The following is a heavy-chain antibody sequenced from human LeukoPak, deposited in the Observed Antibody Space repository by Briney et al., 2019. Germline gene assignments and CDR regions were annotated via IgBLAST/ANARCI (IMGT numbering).Heavy chain of an antibody. J-gene: IGHJ5*02. CDR1: GGSVSSGNYY. CDR3: ARSNYYASEGRFDP. CDR2: IYYSGST. V-gene: IGHV4-31*03. D-gene: IGHD3-10*01. Sequence: PSETLSLTCTVSGGSVSSGNYYWNWIRQHPGKSLEWIGHIYYSGSTSYNPSLRSRVTISGTSKNQFSLKMTSETAADTAVYYCARSNYYASEGRFDPWGQGTLVTVSS.